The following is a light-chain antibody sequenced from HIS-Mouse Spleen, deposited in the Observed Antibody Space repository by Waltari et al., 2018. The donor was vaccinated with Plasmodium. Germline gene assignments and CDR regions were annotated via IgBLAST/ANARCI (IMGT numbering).Light chain of an antibody. CDR2: EDS. CDR3: YSTDSSGNHRV. Sequence: YELTQPPPVSVSPGQTARITCSGDALPKKYAYRYQQKSGQAPVLVIYEDSKRPSGIPERFSGSSSGTMATLTISGAQVEDEADYYCYSTDSSGNHRVFGGGTKLTVL. J-gene: IGLJ3*02. V-gene: IGLV3-10*01. CDR1: ALPKKY.